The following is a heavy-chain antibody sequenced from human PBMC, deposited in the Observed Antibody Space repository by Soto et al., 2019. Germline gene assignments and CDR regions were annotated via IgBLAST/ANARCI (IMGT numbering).Heavy chain of an antibody. Sequence: SETLSLPCTVSGGSISSYYWSWIRQPPGKGLEWIGYIYYSGSTNYNPSLKSRVTISVDTSKNQFSLKLSSVTAADTAVYYCARDHSDCSGGSCYFDYWGQGTLVTVSS. D-gene: IGHD2-15*01. CDR3: ARDHSDCSGGSCYFDY. V-gene: IGHV4-59*01. CDR1: GGSISSYY. CDR2: IYYSGST. J-gene: IGHJ4*02.